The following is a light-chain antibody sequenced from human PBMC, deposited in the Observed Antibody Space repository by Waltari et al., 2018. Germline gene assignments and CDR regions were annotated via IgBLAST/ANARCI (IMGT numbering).Light chain of an antibody. J-gene: IGKJ1*01. CDR1: QSILDSPNNKNY. Sequence: DIVMTQSPDFLAVSLGERATINCKSSQSILDSPNNKNYLAWYQQKPGQPPKLLIYWASSRNSWVPDRFSGRGSGTDFTLTVSSLQAEDVAVYYCQKYDSSPPTFGQGTKVEIK. V-gene: IGKV4-1*01. CDR2: WAS. CDR3: QKYDSSPPT.